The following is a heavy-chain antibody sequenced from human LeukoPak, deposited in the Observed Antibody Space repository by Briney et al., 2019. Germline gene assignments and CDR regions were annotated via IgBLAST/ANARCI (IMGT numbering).Heavy chain of an antibody. V-gene: IGHV1-8*02. CDR3: ARALSWTTNSYYYMDV. CDR2: MNPNSGNT. Sequence: ASVKVSCKASGYTFTSYGISWVRQATGQGLEWMGWMNPNSGNTGYAQKFQGRVTMTKNTSITTAYMELSSLRSEDTAVYYCARALSWTTNSYYYMDVWGKGTTVTVSS. J-gene: IGHJ6*03. CDR1: GYTFTSYG. D-gene: IGHD3/OR15-3a*01.